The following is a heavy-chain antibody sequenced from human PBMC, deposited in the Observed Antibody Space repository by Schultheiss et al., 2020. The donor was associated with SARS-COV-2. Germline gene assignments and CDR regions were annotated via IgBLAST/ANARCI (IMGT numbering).Heavy chain of an antibody. V-gene: IGHV1-2*02. CDR2: INPNSGGT. J-gene: IGHJ5*02. Sequence: ASVKVSCKASGYTFTGYYMHWVRQAPGQGLEWMGWINPNSGGTNYAQKFQGRVTMTRDTSISTAYMELSRLRSDDTAVYYCATRDNWNYPNWFDPWGQGTLVTVSS. CDR1: GYTFTGYY. CDR3: ATRDNWNYPNWFDP. D-gene: IGHD1-7*01.